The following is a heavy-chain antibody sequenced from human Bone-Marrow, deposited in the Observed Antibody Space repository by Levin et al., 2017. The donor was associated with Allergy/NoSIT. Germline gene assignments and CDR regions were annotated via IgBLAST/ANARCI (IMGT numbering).Heavy chain of an antibody. CDR3: ARDRTYGILRDYGMDG. D-gene: IGHD4-17*01. Sequence: GGPLRLPCAAPGFTYNKFGMNWVRQAPGKGLEWVPSISSSSSHVYYADSVKGRFTIPRDNAKNPLYLQMNSLRVEDTAVYYCARDRTYGILRDYGMDGWGQGTTVTVSS. J-gene: IGHJ6*02. CDR1: GFTYNKFG. CDR2: ISSSSSHV. V-gene: IGHV3-21*01.